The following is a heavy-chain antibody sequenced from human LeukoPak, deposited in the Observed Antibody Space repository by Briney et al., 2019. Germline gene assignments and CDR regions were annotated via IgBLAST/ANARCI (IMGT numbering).Heavy chain of an antibody. CDR1: GVSISNGDYY. CDR2: IYYSGTT. V-gene: IGHV4-39*01. D-gene: IGHD4-23*01. Sequence: PSETLSLTCGVSGVSISNGDYYWGWVRQSPLKGLEWIASIYYSGTTIYNPSFMSRATISLDTSNNRFSLEVNSVTAADTAVYYCARQDNRHHGGPNWFDPWGPGTLVTVSS. J-gene: IGHJ5*02. CDR3: ARQDNRHHGGPNWFDP.